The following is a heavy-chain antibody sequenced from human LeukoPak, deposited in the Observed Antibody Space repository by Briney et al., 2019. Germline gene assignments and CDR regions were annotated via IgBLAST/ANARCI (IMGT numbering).Heavy chain of an antibody. CDR3: ARGFRSDSSGRKFDC. Sequence: EASVKVSCKASGYTFTSYDINWVRQATGQGLEWMGWMNPNSGNTGYAQKFQGRVTMTRNTSIGTAYMELSSLGSEDTAMYYYARGFRSDSSGRKFDCWGQGTLVTVSS. D-gene: IGHD3-22*01. V-gene: IGHV1-8*01. CDR1: GYTFTSYD. CDR2: MNPNSGNT. J-gene: IGHJ4*02.